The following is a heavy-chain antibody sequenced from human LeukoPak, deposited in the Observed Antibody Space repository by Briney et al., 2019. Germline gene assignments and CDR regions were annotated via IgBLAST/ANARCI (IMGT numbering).Heavy chain of an antibody. CDR1: GYSFTNYG. CDR2: ISGENGNT. V-gene: IGHV1-18*04. Sequence: GASVKVSCKTSGYSFTNYGISWMRQAPGQGPEWMGWISGENGNTNYAQKFQARFTMTTNTSTGVAYMELRSLRSDDTAVYYCARGHYYGGWGQGTLVTVSS. CDR3: ARGHYYGG. J-gene: IGHJ4*02. D-gene: IGHD3-10*01.